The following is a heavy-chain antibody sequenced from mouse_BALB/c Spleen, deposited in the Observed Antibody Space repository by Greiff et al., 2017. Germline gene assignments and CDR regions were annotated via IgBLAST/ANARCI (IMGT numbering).Heavy chain of an antibody. V-gene: IGHV5-12-1*01. Sequence: DVQLVESGGGLVKPGGSLKLSCAASGFAFSSYDMSWVRQTPEKRLEWVAYISSGGGSTYYPDTVKGRFTISRDNAKNTLYLQMSSLKSEDTAMYYCARYDYDGYPFAYWGQGTLVTVSA. D-gene: IGHD2-3*01. J-gene: IGHJ3*01. CDR1: GFAFSSYD. CDR2: ISSGGGST. CDR3: ARYDYDGYPFAY.